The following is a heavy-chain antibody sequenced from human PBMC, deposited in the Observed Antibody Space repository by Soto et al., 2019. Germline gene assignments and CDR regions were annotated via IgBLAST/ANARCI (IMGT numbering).Heavy chain of an antibody. CDR3: ASRSPALDY. CDR1: GFTFSSFA. J-gene: IGHJ4*02. D-gene: IGHD2-2*01. CDR2: ISGSGRST. V-gene: IGHV3-23*01. Sequence: GGSLRLSCAASGFTFSSFAMSWVRQAPEKGLEWVTGISGSGRSTFYADSVKGRFTISRDNSKNTLYLQMNSLRAEDTAVYYCASRSPALDYWGQGTLVTVSS.